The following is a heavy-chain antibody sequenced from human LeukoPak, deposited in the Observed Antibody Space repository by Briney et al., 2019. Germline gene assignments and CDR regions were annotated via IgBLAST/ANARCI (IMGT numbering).Heavy chain of an antibody. V-gene: IGHV4-61*02. Sequence: PSQTLSLTCTVSGGSISSGSYYWSWIRQPAGKGLEWIGRIYTSGSTNYNPSLKSRVTISVDTSKNQFSLKLSSVTAADTAVYYCAREHTGSHYGSGSYANSWGQGTLVTVSS. CDR2: IYTSGST. CDR1: GGSISSGSYY. J-gene: IGHJ4*02. D-gene: IGHD3-10*01. CDR3: AREHTGSHYGSGSYANS.